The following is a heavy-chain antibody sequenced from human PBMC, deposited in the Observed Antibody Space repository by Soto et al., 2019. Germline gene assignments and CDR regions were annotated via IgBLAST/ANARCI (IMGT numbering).Heavy chain of an antibody. V-gene: IGHV3-33*01. CDR3: ARDRENAMDV. CDR1: GFTFSSHG. J-gene: IGHJ6*02. Sequence: QMQLVESGGGVVQPGRSLRISCAASGFTFSSHGIHWVRQAPGKGLEWVAVIWNDGSNKFYADSVKGRFTISRDNSKNMVYLQMNSLRAEDTAVYYCARDRENAMDVWGQGTTVSVSS. CDR2: IWNDGSNK. D-gene: IGHD3-10*01.